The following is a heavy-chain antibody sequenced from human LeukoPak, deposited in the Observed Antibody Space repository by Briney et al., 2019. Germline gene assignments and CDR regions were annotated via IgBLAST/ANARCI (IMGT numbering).Heavy chain of an antibody. CDR2: IYTSGST. CDR3: ARLKSSVLRFLEWLSFDY. V-gene: IGHV4-4*07. Sequence: PSETLSLTCTVSGGSISSYYWSWIRQPAGKGLGWIGRIYTSGSTNYNPSLKSRVTMSVDTSKNQFSLKLSSVTAADTAVYYCARLKSSVLRFLEWLSFDYWGQGTLVTVSS. D-gene: IGHD3-3*01. J-gene: IGHJ4*02. CDR1: GGSISSYY.